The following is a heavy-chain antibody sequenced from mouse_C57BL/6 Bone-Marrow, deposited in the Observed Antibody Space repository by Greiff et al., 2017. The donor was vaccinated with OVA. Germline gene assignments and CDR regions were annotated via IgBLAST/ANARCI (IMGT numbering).Heavy chain of an antibody. Sequence: VQLQQPGAELVKPGASVKLSCKASGYTFTSYWMQWVKPRPGQGLEWIGELDPSDSYTNYNQKFKGKATLTVDTSSSTAYMQLSSLTSEDSAVYYCAIERITTVVADYWGQGTTLTVSS. CDR2: LDPSDSYT. V-gene: IGHV1-50*01. CDR1: GYTFTSYW. J-gene: IGHJ2*01. CDR3: AIERITTVVADY. D-gene: IGHD1-1*01.